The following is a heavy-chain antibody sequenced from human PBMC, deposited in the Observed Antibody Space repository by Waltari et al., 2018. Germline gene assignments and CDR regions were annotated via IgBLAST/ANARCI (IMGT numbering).Heavy chain of an antibody. D-gene: IGHD3-22*01. CDR2: INHSGST. V-gene: IGHV4-34*01. Sequence: QVQLQQWGAGLLKPSETLSLTCAVYGGSFSGYYWSWIRQPPGKGLEWIGEINHSGSTNYNPSLKSRVTISVDTSKNQFSLKLSSVTATDTAVYYCARGFVTMIVAAFDIWGQGTMVTVSS. CDR3: ARGFVTMIVAAFDI. J-gene: IGHJ3*02. CDR1: GGSFSGYY.